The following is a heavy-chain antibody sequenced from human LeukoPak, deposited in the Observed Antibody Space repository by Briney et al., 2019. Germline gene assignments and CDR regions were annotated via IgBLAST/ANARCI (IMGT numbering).Heavy chain of an antibody. D-gene: IGHD6-13*01. CDR3: AKEIWSSTWNLNPFDY. CDR2: IRGSGGSI. J-gene: IGHJ4*02. CDR1: GFTFSNYA. Sequence: PGGSLRLSCAASGFTFSNYAMNWVRQAPGKGLEWVSVIRGSGGSIHYADSVKGRFTISRDNSKNTLYLQMNSLRAEDTAVYFCAKEIWSSTWNLNPFDYWGQGTLVTVSS. V-gene: IGHV3-23*01.